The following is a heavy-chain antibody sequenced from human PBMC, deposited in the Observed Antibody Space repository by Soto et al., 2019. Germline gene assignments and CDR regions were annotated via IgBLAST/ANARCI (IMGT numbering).Heavy chain of an antibody. J-gene: IGHJ5*02. Sequence: PSETLSLTCAVYGGSFSGYYWSWIRQPPGKGLEWIGEINHSGSTNYNPSLKSRVTISVDTSKNQFSLKLSSVTAADTAVYYCARGKKYYYDSSGRTRNWFAPWGQGTLVTVSS. CDR1: GGSFSGYY. CDR3: ARGKKYYYDSSGRTRNWFAP. CDR2: INHSGST. D-gene: IGHD3-22*01. V-gene: IGHV4-34*01.